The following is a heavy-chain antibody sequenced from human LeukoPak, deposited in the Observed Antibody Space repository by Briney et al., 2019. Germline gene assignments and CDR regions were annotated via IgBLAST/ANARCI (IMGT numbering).Heavy chain of an antibody. CDR2: MNPNSGNT. D-gene: IGHD3-3*01. Sequence: ASVKVSCKASGYTFTSYDIHWVRQATGQGLEWMGWMNPNSGNTGYAQKFQGRVTMTRNTSISTAYMELSSLRSEDTAVYYCARGPGYYDFWSGYRYYGMDVWGQGTTVTVSS. CDR3: ARGPGYYDFWSGYRYYGMDV. J-gene: IGHJ6*02. V-gene: IGHV1-8*01. CDR1: GYTFTSYD.